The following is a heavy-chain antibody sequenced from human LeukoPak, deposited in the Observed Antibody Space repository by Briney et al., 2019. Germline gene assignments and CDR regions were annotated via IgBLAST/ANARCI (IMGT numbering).Heavy chain of an antibody. J-gene: IGHJ6*02. CDR2: ISGSGTST. CDR1: GFTFSSYA. Sequence: HPGGSLRLSCAASGFTFSSYAMGWVRQAPGKGLEWVSTISGSGTSTYYADSVKGRFTISRDNSKNTLYLQMNSLRADDTAVYYCAKPYCSGGSCSSYYYGMDVWGQGTTVTVSS. D-gene: IGHD2-15*01. V-gene: IGHV3-23*01. CDR3: AKPYCSGGSCSSYYYGMDV.